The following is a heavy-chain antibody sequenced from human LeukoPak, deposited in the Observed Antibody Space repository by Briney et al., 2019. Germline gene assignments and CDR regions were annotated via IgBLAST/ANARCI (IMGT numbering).Heavy chain of an antibody. CDR3: ARDCTLNY. D-gene: IGHD2-8*01. J-gene: IGHJ4*02. Sequence: PGRSLRLSCAASGFTFSSYAMHWVRQAPGKGLEWVAVVSFDGDNKYYADSVKDRFTISRDNSQNTLYLQLNSLRAEDTAVYYCARDCTLNYWGQGTLVTVSS. V-gene: IGHV3-30-3*01. CDR1: GFTFSSYA. CDR2: VSFDGDNK.